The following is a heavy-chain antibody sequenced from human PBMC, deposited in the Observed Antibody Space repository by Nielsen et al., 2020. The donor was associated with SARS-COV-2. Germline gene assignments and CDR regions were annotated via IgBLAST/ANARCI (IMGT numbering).Heavy chain of an antibody. CDR1: GNIHSTYV. V-gene: IGHV7-4-1*02. Sequence: ASVKVSCKASGNIHSTYVLNWVRQAPGQGLEWMGWINTNTGSPTYAQDFTGRFVFSLDTSVNTAYLQISDLKTEDTAVYYCATVPTTNGYYYGVDVWGHGTTVAVSS. CDR3: ATVPTTNGYYYGVDV. D-gene: IGHD2-8*01. CDR2: INTNTGSP. J-gene: IGHJ6*02.